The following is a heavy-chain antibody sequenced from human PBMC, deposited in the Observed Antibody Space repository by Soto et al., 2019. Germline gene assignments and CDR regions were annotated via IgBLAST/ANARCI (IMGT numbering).Heavy chain of an antibody. J-gene: IGHJ4*02. V-gene: IGHV1-18*01. D-gene: IGHD6-19*01. CDR1: GYTFSNYG. Sequence: QIQLVQSGAEVKKPGASVKVSFKASGYTFSNYGISWVRQAPGQGLEWMGWISAYNGNTKYAQNLQGRVSMTTDTSTSTAYMELSSLSSDDTAVYYCARHSGWEDYWGQGTLVTVSS. CDR2: ISAYNGNT. CDR3: ARHSGWEDY.